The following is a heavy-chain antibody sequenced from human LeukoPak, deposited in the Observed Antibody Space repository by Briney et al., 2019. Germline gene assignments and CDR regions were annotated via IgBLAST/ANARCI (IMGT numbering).Heavy chain of an antibody. D-gene: IGHD3-22*01. CDR1: GFTFSSYS. Sequence: PGGSLRLSCAASGFTFSSYSMNWVRQAPGKGLEWVSSISSSSSYIYYADSVKGRFTISRDNAKNSLYLQMNSLRAEDTAVYYCASLYYYDSSGYYPKLIFDYWGQGTLVTVSS. CDR3: ASLYYYDSSGYYPKLIFDY. V-gene: IGHV3-21*01. J-gene: IGHJ4*02. CDR2: ISSSSSYI.